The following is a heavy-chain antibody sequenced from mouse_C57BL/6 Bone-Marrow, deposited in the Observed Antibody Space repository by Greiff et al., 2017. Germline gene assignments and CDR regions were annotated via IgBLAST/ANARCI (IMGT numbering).Heavy chain of an antibody. D-gene: IGHD2-4*01. Sequence: EVMLVESGAELVRPGASVKLSCTASGFNIKDDYMHWVKQRPEQGLEWIGWIDPENGDTEYASKFQGKATITADTSSNTAYLQLSSLTSEDTAVYYCATGYYYCDDYFDYWGQGTTLTVSS. J-gene: IGHJ2*01. CDR1: GFNIKDDY. V-gene: IGHV14-4*01. CDR3: ATGYYYCDDYFDY. CDR2: IDPENGDT.